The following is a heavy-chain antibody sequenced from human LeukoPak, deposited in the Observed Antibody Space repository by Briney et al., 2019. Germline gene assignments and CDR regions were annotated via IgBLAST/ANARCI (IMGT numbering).Heavy chain of an antibody. CDR2: IKSKTDGRTT. CDR3: TTSIAVAGLDY. D-gene: IGHD6-19*01. V-gene: IGHV3-15*01. J-gene: IGHJ4*02. CDR1: GFTFSNAW. Sequence: GGSLRLSCAASGFTFSNAWMSWVRQPPRKGLEWVGCIKSKTDGRTTDYAAPVKGRFNISRDDSKNTLYLQMNSLKTEDTAVYYCTTSIAVAGLDYWGQGTLVTVSS.